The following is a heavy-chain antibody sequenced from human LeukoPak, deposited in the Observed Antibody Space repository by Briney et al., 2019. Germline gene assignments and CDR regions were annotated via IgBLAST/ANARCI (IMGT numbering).Heavy chain of an antibody. CDR1: GFTFSSYS. CDR2: ISSSSSYI. D-gene: IGHD2-15*01. Sequence: GGSLRLSCAASGFTFSSYSMNWVRQAPGKGLEWVSSISSSSSYIYYAGSVKGRFTISRDNAKNSLYLQMNSLRAEDTAVYYCARGYCSGGSCYSGDLVDYWGQGTLVTVSS. CDR3: ARGYCSGGSCYSGDLVDY. V-gene: IGHV3-21*01. J-gene: IGHJ4*02.